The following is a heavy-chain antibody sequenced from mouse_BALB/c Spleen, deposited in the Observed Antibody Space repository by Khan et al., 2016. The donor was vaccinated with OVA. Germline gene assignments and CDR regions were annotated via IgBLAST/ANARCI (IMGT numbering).Heavy chain of an antibody. CDR2: IIYTGYT. CDR3: ARSTYRYAFVY. D-gene: IGHD2-14*01. Sequence: MQLEESGPSLVKPSQTLSLTCSVTGDSITSGYWNWIRKFPGNKLEYMGYIIYTGYTYYNPSLQSRISITRHTSKNQYYLQWNSVSDEDTATYYCARSTYRYAFVYWGQGTLVTVSA. CDR1: GDSITSGY. V-gene: IGHV3-8*02. J-gene: IGHJ3*01.